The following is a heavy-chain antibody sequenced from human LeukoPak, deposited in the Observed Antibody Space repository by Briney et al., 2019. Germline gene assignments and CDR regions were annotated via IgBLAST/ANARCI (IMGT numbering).Heavy chain of an antibody. CDR3: AKIETEMVPHLDY. Sequence: GRSLRLSCAASGFSVTSYGIYWVRQAPGKGLEWVAVTSSDGSNEYYGDSVKGRFTISRDSSKNTLYLQMSSLRGEDTAVYYCAKIETEMVPHLDYWGQGTLVTVSS. CDR2: TSSDGSNE. CDR1: GFSVTSYG. V-gene: IGHV3-30*18. J-gene: IGHJ4*02. D-gene: IGHD3-10*01.